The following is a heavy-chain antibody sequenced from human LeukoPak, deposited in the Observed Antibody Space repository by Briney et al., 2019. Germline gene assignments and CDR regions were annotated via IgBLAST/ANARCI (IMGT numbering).Heavy chain of an antibody. D-gene: IGHD2-8*01. J-gene: IGHJ4*02. Sequence: SETLSLTCIVSGGSIINDKYYWGWIRQSPGKGLEWIGSIYHSGFTYHNPSLKSRVTISVDTSKNQFSLKLSSVTAADTAVYYCARQRWGLYPYFDYWGQGTLVTVSS. V-gene: IGHV4-39*01. CDR3: ARQRWGLYPYFDY. CDR1: GGSIINDKYY. CDR2: IYHSGFT.